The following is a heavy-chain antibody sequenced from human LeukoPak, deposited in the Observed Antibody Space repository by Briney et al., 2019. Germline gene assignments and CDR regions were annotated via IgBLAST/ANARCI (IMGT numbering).Heavy chain of an antibody. V-gene: IGHV3-7*01. J-gene: IGHJ4*02. Sequence: GGSLRLSCAASGFTFSNAWMSWVRQAPGKGLEWVANMKEDGGEINYVDSVKGRFTISRDNAKNSLDLQMNSLRVDDTAVYYCVRDRGYSTFDYWGQGTLVIVSS. CDR1: GFTFSNAW. CDR2: MKEDGGEI. CDR3: VRDRGYSTFDY. D-gene: IGHD4-23*01.